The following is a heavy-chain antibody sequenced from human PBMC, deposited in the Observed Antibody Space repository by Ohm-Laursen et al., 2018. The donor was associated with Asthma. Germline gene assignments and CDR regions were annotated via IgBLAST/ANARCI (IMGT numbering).Heavy chain of an antibody. D-gene: IGHD2-2*01. Sequence: SQTLSLTCTVAGDSISSGDNYWSWIRQHPGKGLEWISYIYYTGNTYYNPSLRSRITMSVDTSKNQFSLKLSSVTAADTAVYYCARDVSSTNDAFDIWGQGTMVTVSS. CDR1: GDSISSGDNY. CDR3: ARDVSSTNDAFDI. CDR2: IYYTGNT. J-gene: IGHJ3*02. V-gene: IGHV4-31*03.